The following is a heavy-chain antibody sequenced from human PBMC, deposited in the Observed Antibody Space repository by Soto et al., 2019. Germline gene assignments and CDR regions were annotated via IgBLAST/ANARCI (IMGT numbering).Heavy chain of an antibody. CDR3: ARDSKLQHYDFWSGPENWFDP. D-gene: IGHD3-3*01. Sequence: GGSLRLSCAASGFTFSSYGMHWVRQAPGKGLEWVAVIWYDGSNKYYADSVKGRFTISRDNSKNTLYLQMNSLRAEDTAVYYCARDSKLQHYDFWSGPENWFDPWGQGTLVTVSS. J-gene: IGHJ5*02. V-gene: IGHV3-33*01. CDR1: GFTFSSYG. CDR2: IWYDGSNK.